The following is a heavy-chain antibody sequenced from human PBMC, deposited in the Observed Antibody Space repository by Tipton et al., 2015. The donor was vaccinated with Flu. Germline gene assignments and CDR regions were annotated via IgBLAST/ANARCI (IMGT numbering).Heavy chain of an antibody. CDR2: ISGSGGST. CDR3: AKDGPVDYYDSSGYSYFDY. CDR1: GFTFSSYA. Sequence: SLRLSCAASGFTFSSYAMSWVRQAPGKGLEWVSAISGSGGSTYYADSVKGRFTISRDNSKNTLYLQMNSLRAEDTAVYYCAKDGPVDYYDSSGYSYFDYWGQGTLVTVSS. D-gene: IGHD3-22*01. J-gene: IGHJ4*02. V-gene: IGHV3-23*01.